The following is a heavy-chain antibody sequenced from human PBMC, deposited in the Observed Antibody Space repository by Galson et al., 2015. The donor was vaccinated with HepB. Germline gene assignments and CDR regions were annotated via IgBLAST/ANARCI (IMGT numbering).Heavy chain of an antibody. CDR3: ARDPYDSSGWNYYYGMDV. V-gene: IGHV1-69*06. CDR2: IIPIFGTA. Sequence: SVKVSCKASGGTFSSYAISWVRQAPGQGLEWMGGIIPIFGTANYAQKFQGRVTITADKSTSTAYMELSSLRSEDTAVYYCARDPYDSSGWNYYYGMDVWGQGTTVTVSS. CDR1: GGTFSSYA. J-gene: IGHJ6*02. D-gene: IGHD3-22*01.